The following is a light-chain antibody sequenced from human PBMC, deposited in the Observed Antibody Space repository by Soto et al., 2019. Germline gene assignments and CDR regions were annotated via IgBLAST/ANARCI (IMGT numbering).Light chain of an antibody. CDR2: LNSDGSH. CDR1: SGHSNYA. V-gene: IGLV4-69*01. CDR3: QTWGTGIVV. Sequence: QLVLTQSPSASASLGASVKLTCTLSSGHSNYAIAWHQQQPEKGPRYLMKLNSDGSHSKGDGIPDRFSGSSSGAERYLTISSLQSEDEADYYCQTWGTGIVVFGGGTKLTAL. J-gene: IGLJ2*01.